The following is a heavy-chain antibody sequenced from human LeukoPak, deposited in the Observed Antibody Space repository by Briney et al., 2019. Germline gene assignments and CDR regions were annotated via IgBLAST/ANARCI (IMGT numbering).Heavy chain of an antibody. Sequence: PSETLSLTCAVYGGSFSGYYWSWNRQPPGKGLEWIGEINHSGSTNYNPSLKSRVTISVDTSKNQFSLKLSSVTAADTAVYYCARIPGYSSSWYDYWGQGTLVTVSS. CDR3: ARIPGYSSSWYDY. CDR2: INHSGST. J-gene: IGHJ4*02. V-gene: IGHV4-34*01. D-gene: IGHD6-13*01. CDR1: GGSFSGYY.